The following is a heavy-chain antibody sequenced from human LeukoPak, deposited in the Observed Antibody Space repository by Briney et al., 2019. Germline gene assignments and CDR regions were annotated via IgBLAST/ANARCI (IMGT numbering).Heavy chain of an antibody. D-gene: IGHD2-2*01. CDR1: GFTFNTYA. V-gene: IGHV3-23*01. J-gene: IGHJ2*01. CDR3: ATAIPRGYCSSTSCGPRYFDL. Sequence: PGGSLRLSCEASGFTFNTYAIYWVRQAPGKGLEWVSGICGSGGCTYYADSVKGRFTISRDNSKNTVYLQMNSLTAEDTAVYYCATAIPRGYCSSTSCGPRYFDLWGRGTLVTVSS. CDR2: ICGSGGCT.